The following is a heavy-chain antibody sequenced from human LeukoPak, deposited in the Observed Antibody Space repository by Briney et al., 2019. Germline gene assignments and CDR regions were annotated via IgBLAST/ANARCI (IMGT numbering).Heavy chain of an antibody. V-gene: IGHV3-30*04. D-gene: IGHD3-9*01. CDR1: GFTFSSYA. CDR3: ARGASDWLLSSIDY. J-gene: IGHJ4*02. Sequence: PGGSLRLSCAASGFTFSSYAMSWVRQAPGKGLEWVAVISYDGSNKYYADSVKGRFTISRDNSKNTLYLQMNSLRAEDTAVYYCARGASDWLLSSIDYWGQGTLVTVSS. CDR2: ISYDGSNK.